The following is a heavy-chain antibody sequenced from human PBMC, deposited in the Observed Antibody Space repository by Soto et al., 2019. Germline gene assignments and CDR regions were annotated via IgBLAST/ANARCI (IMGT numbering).Heavy chain of an antibody. V-gene: IGHV1-69*01. CDR1: GGTSSSYA. CDR2: IIPIFGTA. J-gene: IGHJ4*02. CDR3: ARNIPGGSGYYYEGVDY. D-gene: IGHD3-22*01. Sequence: QVQLVQSGAEVKKPGSSVKVSCKASGGTSSSYAISWVRQAPGQGLEWMGGIIPIFGTANYAQKFQGRVTITADESTSTAYMELSSLRSEDTAVYYCARNIPGGSGYYYEGVDYWGQGTLVTVSS.